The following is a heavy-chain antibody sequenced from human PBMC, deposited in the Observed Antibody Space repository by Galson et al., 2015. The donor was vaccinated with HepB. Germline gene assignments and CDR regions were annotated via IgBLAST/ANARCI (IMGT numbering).Heavy chain of an antibody. CDR2: INSDGSST. J-gene: IGHJ4*02. D-gene: IGHD4-11*01. CDR3: ARDVTYSNYGIDY. CDR1: GFTFSSYW. V-gene: IGHV3-74*01. Sequence: SLRLSCAASGFTFSSYWMHWVRQAPGKGLVWVSRINSDGSSTNYADSVKGRFTISRDNAKNTLYLQMNSLRAEDTAVYYCARDVTYSNYGIDYWGQGTLVTVSS.